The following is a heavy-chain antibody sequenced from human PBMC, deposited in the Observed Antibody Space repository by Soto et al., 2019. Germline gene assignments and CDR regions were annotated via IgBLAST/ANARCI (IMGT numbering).Heavy chain of an antibody. V-gene: IGHV1-69*12. CDR2: IIPIFGTV. D-gene: IGHD4-4*01. Sequence: QVQLVQSGAEVKKPGSSVKVSCKASGGTFSSYAISWVRQGPGQGLEWMGGIIPIFGTVNYAQKFQGRVTVTADASTSTAYMELSSLGSEDTAVYYCASGDYSNYHYYYGMDVWAQGTTVTVSS. J-gene: IGHJ6*02. CDR1: GGTFSSYA. CDR3: ASGDYSNYHYYYGMDV.